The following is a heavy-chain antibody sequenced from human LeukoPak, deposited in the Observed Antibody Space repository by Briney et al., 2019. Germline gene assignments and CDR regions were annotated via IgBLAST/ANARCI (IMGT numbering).Heavy chain of an antibody. J-gene: IGHJ4*02. D-gene: IGHD3-10*01. Sequence: PGGSLRLSCAASGFTFSSYAMHWVRQAPGKGLEWVAVISYDGSNKYYADSVKGRFTISRDISKNTLYLQMNSLRAEATAVYYCAKYYASRSRSFAFWGQGPLVTVSS. V-gene: IGHV3-30-3*01. CDR1: GFTFSSYA. CDR3: AKYYASRSRSFAF. CDR2: ISYDGSNK.